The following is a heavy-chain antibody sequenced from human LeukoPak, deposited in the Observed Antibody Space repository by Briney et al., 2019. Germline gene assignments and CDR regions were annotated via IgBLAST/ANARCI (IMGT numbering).Heavy chain of an antibody. CDR3: AREGLEELTLDY. CDR2: VIPMFDVT. V-gene: IGHV1-69*10. CDR1: GGTFSSYA. J-gene: IGHJ4*02. D-gene: IGHD3-16*01. Sequence: ASVKVSCKASGGTFSSYALSWMRQAPGQGLEWMGRVIPMFDVTDYAQRFQGRVTITADTSTSTAYMELRNLRSDDTAVYYCAREGLEELTLDYWGQGTLVTVSS.